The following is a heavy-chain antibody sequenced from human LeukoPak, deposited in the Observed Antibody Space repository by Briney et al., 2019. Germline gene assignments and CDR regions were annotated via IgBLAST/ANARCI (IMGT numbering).Heavy chain of an antibody. CDR1: GFTFSSYA. D-gene: IGHD3-3*01. CDR2: FSGSGGST. Sequence: GGSLRLSCAASGFTFSSYAMSWVRQAPGKGLEWVSAFSGSGGSTYYADSVKGRFTISRDNSKNTLYLQMNSLRAEDTAVYYCAKCGEARIGGYGMDVWGQGTTVTVSS. CDR3: AKCGEARIGGYGMDV. J-gene: IGHJ6*02. V-gene: IGHV3-23*01.